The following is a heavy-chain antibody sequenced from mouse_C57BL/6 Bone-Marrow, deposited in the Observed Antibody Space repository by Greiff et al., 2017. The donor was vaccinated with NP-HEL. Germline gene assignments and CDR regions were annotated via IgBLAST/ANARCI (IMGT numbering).Heavy chain of an antibody. D-gene: IGHD2-4*01. CDR2: IRNKANGYTT. CDR1: GFTFTDYY. V-gene: IGHV7-3*01. CDR3: ARSIYYDYADDPVYAMDY. Sequence: EVKLVESGGGLVQPGGSLSLSCAASGFTFTDYYMSWVRQPPGKALEWLGFIRNKANGYTTEYSASVKGRFTISRDNSQSILYLQMNALRAEDSATYYCARSIYYDYADDPVYAMDYWGQGTSVTVSS. J-gene: IGHJ4*01.